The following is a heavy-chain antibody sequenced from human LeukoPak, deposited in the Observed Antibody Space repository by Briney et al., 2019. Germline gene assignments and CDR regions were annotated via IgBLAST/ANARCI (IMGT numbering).Heavy chain of an antibody. CDR3: ARGYRSSTSCYTFDY. Sequence: PSETLSLTCAVYGGSFSGYYWSWIRQPPGKGLEWIGEINHSGSTNYNPSLKSRVTISVDTSKNQFSLKLSSVTAADTAVYYCARGYRSSTSCYTFDYWGQGTLVTVSS. D-gene: IGHD2-2*02. CDR1: GGSFSGYY. CDR2: INHSGST. J-gene: IGHJ4*02. V-gene: IGHV4-34*01.